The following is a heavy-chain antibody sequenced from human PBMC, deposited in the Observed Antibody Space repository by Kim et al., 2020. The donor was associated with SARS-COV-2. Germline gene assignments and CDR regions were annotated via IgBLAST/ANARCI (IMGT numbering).Heavy chain of an antibody. D-gene: IGHD2-2*01. J-gene: IGHJ4*02. CDR1: GFTFSSYA. CDR2: ISSNGGST. CDR3: ARVRGPAAMLDLDY. Sequence: GGSLRLSCAASGFTFSSYAMHWVRQAPGKGLEYVSAISSNGGSTYYANSVKGRFTISRDNSKNTLYLQMGSLRAEDMAVYYCARVRGPAAMLDLDYWGQGTLVTVSS. V-gene: IGHV3-64*01.